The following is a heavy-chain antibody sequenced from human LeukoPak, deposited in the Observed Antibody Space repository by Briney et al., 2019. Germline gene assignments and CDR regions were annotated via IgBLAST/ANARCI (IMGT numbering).Heavy chain of an antibody. V-gene: IGHV1-69*01. CDR2: IIPIFGTA. CDR3: ARDIVVVPAASRFWFDP. J-gene: IGHJ5*02. D-gene: IGHD2-2*01. Sequence: SVKVSCKASGGTFSSYAISWVRQAPGQGLEWMGGIIPIFGTANYAQKFQGRVTITADESTSTAYMELSSLRSEDTAVYYCARDIVVVPAASRFWFDPWGQGTLATVSS. CDR1: GGTFSSYA.